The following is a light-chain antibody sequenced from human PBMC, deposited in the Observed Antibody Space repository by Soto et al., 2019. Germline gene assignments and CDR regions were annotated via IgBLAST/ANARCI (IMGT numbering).Light chain of an antibody. CDR2: DVS. CDR1: SSDVGGYNY. Sequence: QSALTQPASVSGSPGRSITISCTGNSSDVGGYNYVSWYQQHPGKAPKLMIYDVSNRPSGVSNRFSGSKSGNTASLTISGLQAEDEADYYCSSYTSSSTLYYVFGTGTKVTLL. V-gene: IGLV2-14*01. J-gene: IGLJ1*01. CDR3: SSYTSSSTLYYV.